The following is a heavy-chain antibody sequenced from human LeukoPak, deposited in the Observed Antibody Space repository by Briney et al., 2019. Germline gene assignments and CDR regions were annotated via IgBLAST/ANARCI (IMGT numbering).Heavy chain of an antibody. Sequence: ASRKASCKASGYTFTNDDINWVPQARGHGLEGMGWMSPSSGNTGYAQKYQGRVTITSDTSINTAYMELSSLRSEDSAAYSSARGPAYSNYGASYYYYMDVWGQGTTVAVSS. CDR2: MSPSSGNT. J-gene: IGHJ6*03. CDR1: GYTFTNDD. CDR3: ARGPAYSNYGASYYYYMDV. D-gene: IGHD4-11*01. V-gene: IGHV1-8*03.